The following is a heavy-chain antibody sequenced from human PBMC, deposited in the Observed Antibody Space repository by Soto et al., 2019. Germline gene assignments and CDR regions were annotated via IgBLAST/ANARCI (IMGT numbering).Heavy chain of an antibody. CDR1: GGTFSSYA. D-gene: IGHD6-13*01. J-gene: IGHJ4*02. CDR2: IIPIFGTA. Sequence: QVQLVQSGAEVKKPGSSVKVSCKAAGGTFSSYAISWVRQAPGQGLEWMGGIIPIFGTANYAQKFQGRVTITADESTSTAYMELSSLRSEDTAVNYCARRAPSGIASYGMDYWGQGTLVTVSS. CDR3: ARRAPSGIASYGMDY. V-gene: IGHV1-69*12.